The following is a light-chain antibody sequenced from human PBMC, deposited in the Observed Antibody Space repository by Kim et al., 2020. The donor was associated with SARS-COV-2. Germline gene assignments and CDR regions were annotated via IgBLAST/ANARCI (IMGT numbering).Light chain of an antibody. J-gene: IGKJ2*01. Sequence: VSPGERPALSCRASQSVSSNLAWYQQKAGQAPRLLIYGASTRATGIPSRFSGSGSGTEFTLTISSLQSEDFAVYSCQQYNNWPYTFGQGTKLEI. CDR3: QQYNNWPYT. CDR2: GAS. CDR1: QSVSSN. V-gene: IGKV3-15*01.